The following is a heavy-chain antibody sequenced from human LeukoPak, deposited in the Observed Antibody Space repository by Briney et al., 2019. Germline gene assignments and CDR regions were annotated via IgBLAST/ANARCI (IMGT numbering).Heavy chain of an antibody. V-gene: IGHV1-2*02. J-gene: IGHJ6*04. Sequence: ASVKVSCKASGYTFTGYYMHWVRQAPGQGLEWMGWINPNSGGTNYAQKFQGRVTMTRDTSISTAYMELSRLRSDDTAVYYCAREDSTTGYGMDVWGKGTTVTVSS. D-gene: IGHD6-13*01. CDR3: AREDSTTGYGMDV. CDR2: INPNSGGT. CDR1: GYTFTGYY.